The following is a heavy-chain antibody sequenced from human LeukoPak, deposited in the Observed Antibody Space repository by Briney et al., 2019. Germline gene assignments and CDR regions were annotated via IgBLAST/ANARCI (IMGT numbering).Heavy chain of an antibody. J-gene: IGHJ4*02. D-gene: IGHD3-22*01. V-gene: IGHV1-2*02. Sequence: ASVKVSCKASGYTFTGYYMHWVRQAPGQGFEWMGWINPNSGGTNYAQKFQGRVTMTRDTSISTAYMELSRLRSDDTAVYYCARDPGYDSSGYLLDYWGQGTLVTVSS. CDR3: ARDPGYDSSGYLLDY. CDR1: GYTFTGYY. CDR2: INPNSGGT.